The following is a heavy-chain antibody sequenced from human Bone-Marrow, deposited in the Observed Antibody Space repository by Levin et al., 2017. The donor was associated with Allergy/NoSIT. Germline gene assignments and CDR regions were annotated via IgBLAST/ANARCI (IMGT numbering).Heavy chain of an antibody. CDR2: ISSSSSTI. CDR1: GFTFSSYS. CDR3: ARDLGGELLRPFFDY. J-gene: IGHJ4*02. D-gene: IGHD1-26*01. V-gene: IGHV3-48*01. Sequence: GESLKISCAASGFTFSSYSMNWVRQAPGKGLEWVSYISSSSSTIYYADSVKGRFTISRDNAKNSLYLQMNSLRAEDTAVYYCARDLGGELLRPFFDYWGQGTLVTVSS.